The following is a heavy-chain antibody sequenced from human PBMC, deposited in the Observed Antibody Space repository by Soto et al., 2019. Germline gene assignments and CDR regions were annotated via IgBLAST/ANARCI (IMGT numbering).Heavy chain of an antibody. J-gene: IGHJ4*02. CDR3: AREKSVGATLSG. V-gene: IGHV3-21*01. Sequence: PXGFLSLSFEASGFTFSSYSMNWVRQAPGKGLEWVSSISSSSSYIYYADSVKGRFTISRDNAKNSLYLQMNSLRAEDTAVYYCAREKSVGATLSGWGQGTLVTVSS. CDR1: GFTFSSYS. D-gene: IGHD1-26*01. CDR2: ISSSSSYI.